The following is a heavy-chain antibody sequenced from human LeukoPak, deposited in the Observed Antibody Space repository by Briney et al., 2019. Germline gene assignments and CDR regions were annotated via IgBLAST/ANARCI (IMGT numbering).Heavy chain of an antibody. CDR3: ARVAGLGYCSSTSCEVAFDI. CDR2: IYYSGST. D-gene: IGHD2-2*01. J-gene: IGHJ3*02. CDR1: GGSISSSSYY. Sequence: PSETLSLTCTVSGGSISSSSYYWGWIPQPPGKGLEWIGSIYYSGSTYYNPSLKSRVTISVDTSKNQFSLKLSSVTAADTAVYYCARVAGLGYCSSTSCEVAFDIWGQGTMVTVSS. V-gene: IGHV4-39*07.